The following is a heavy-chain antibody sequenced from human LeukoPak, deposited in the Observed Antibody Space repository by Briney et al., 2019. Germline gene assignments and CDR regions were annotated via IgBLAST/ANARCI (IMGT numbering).Heavy chain of an antibody. V-gene: IGHV3-53*01. Sequence: GGSLRLSCAASGLTVSSRYMSWVRQAPGKGLEWVSVIHGDGSTYYADSVKGRFTISRDNSKNTLYLQMNSLRAEDTAVYYCARGESSDCTCIDYWGQGTLVSVSS. CDR3: ARGESSDCTCIDY. CDR1: GLTVSSRY. D-gene: IGHD2-21*02. J-gene: IGHJ4*02. CDR2: IHGDGST.